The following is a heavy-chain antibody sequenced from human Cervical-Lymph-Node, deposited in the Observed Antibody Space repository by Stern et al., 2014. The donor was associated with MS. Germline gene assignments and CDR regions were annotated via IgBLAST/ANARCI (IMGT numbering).Heavy chain of an antibody. CDR1: GYTFTTYG. CDR3: ARYAPMVTTDFDY. J-gene: IGHJ4*02. V-gene: IGHV7-4-1*02. CDR2: NNTNTGNP. Sequence: VQLVQSGSELKKPGASVTVFCKTSGYTFTTYGMHLVRQAPGQGLELMGWNNTNTGNPTYAQDFTGRFVFSLDSSVTTAYLQIRSLKAEDTAVYYCARYAPMVTTDFDYWGQGTLVTVSS. D-gene: IGHD4-17*01.